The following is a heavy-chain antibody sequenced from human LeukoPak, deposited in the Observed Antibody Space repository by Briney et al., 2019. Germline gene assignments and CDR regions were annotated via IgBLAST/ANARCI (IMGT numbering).Heavy chain of an antibody. Sequence: GGSLRLSYTASGFSFSTYAMNWVRQAPGKGLEWVSTISGGGGSTFYADSVKGRFTISRDNSKNTLYLQMNSLRAEDTAVYYCAKGRGWLQFFDYWGQGTLVTVSS. CDR1: GFSFSTYA. V-gene: IGHV3-23*01. D-gene: IGHD5-24*01. CDR3: AKGRGWLQFFDY. CDR2: ISGGGGST. J-gene: IGHJ4*02.